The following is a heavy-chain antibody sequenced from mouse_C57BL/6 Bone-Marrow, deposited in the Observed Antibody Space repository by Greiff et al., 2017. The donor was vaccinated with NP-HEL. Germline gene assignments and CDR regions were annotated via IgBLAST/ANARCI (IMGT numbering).Heavy chain of an antibody. CDR3: APLRRGDWYFDV. J-gene: IGHJ1*03. CDR2: ISDGGSYT. V-gene: IGHV5-4*03. CDR1: GFTFSSYA. D-gene: IGHD2-12*01. Sequence: EVKLVESGGGLVKPGGSLKLSCAASGFTFSSYAMSWVRQTPEKRLEWVATISDGGSYTYYPDNVKGRFTISRDNAKNNLYLQMSHLKSEDTAMYYCAPLRRGDWYFDVWGTGTTVTVSS.